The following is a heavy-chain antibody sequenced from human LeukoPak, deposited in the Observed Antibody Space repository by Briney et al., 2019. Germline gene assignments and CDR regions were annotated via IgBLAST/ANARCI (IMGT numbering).Heavy chain of an antibody. J-gene: IGHJ5*02. Sequence: WGSLRLSCAASGFTFTNYALSWVRQAPGKGLEWVSAISGSGSSTYYADSVKGRFTISRDNSKNTLFLQMNSLRAEDTAVYYCAKAMTTVPPFDPWGQGTLPTVSS. CDR3: AKAMTTVPPFDP. CDR1: GFTFTNYA. V-gene: IGHV3-23*01. CDR2: ISGSGSST. D-gene: IGHD1-1*01.